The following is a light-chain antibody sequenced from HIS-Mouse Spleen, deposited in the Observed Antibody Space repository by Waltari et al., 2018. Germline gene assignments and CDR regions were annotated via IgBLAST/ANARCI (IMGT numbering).Light chain of an antibody. CDR3: QQLNSYPPT. CDR1: QGISSY. J-gene: IGKJ1*01. V-gene: IGKV1-9*01. CDR2: AAS. Sequence: DIQLTQSPSFLSASVGDRVTITCRASQGISSYLACYQQKPGKTPKLLIYAASTLQSGVPSRFCGSGSVTEFTLTISSLQPEDFATYYCQQLNSYPPTFGQGTKVEIK.